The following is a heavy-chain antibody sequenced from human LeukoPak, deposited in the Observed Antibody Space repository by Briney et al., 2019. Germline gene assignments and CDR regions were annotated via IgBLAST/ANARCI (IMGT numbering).Heavy chain of an antibody. Sequence: PGGSLRLSCAASGFTFSTYGMSWVRQAPGKGLEWVSTLSGSGGSTYYADSVKGRFTISRDSSKNTLYLQMNSLRAEDTAVYYCAKGGLYYFDYWGQGTLVTVSS. V-gene: IGHV3-23*01. CDR2: LSGSGGST. D-gene: IGHD4/OR15-4a*01. CDR3: AKGGLYYFDY. J-gene: IGHJ4*02. CDR1: GFTFSTYG.